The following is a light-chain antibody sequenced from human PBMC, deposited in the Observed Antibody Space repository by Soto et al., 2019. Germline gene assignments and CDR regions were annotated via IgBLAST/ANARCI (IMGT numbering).Light chain of an antibody. Sequence: EIVLTQSPATLSLSPGERATLSCRASQSVSSYLAWYQQKPGQAPRLLIYDASNRATGIPARFSGSGSGTDFTLTISSLESEDFAVYFCQQYGDLPWTFGQGTKVDIK. V-gene: IGKV3-11*01. CDR3: QQYGDLPWT. CDR1: QSVSSY. J-gene: IGKJ1*01. CDR2: DAS.